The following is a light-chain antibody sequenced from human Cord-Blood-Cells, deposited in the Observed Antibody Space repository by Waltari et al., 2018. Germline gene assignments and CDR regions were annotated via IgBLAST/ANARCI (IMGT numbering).Light chain of an antibody. V-gene: IGLV2-14*01. Sequence: QSALTQPASVSGSPGQSITLSCTGTSSDAGGYNYVSWYQQHPGKAPKLMIYDVSKRPSGVSNRFSGSKSGNTASLTISGLQAEDEADYYCSSYTSSSTPVFGGGTKLTVL. CDR1: SSDAGGYNY. CDR3: SSYTSSSTPV. CDR2: DVS. J-gene: IGLJ2*01.